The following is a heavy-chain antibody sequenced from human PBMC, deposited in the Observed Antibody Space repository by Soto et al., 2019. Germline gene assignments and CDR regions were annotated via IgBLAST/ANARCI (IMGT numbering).Heavy chain of an antibody. J-gene: IGHJ6*02. Sequence: GASVKVSCKASGYTFTSYYMHWVRQAPGQGLEWIGIINPSGGSTSYAQKFQGRVTMTRDTSTSTVYMELSSLRSEDTAVYYCARENEIAARPGYYYYYGMDVWGQGTTVTVSS. V-gene: IGHV1-46*01. D-gene: IGHD6-6*01. CDR1: GYTFTSYY. CDR3: ARENEIAARPGYYYYYGMDV. CDR2: INPSGGST.